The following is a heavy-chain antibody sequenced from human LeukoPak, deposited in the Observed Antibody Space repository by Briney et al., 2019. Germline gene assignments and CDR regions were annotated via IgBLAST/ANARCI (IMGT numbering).Heavy chain of an antibody. Sequence: ASVKVSCKASGYTFTSYYMHWVRHAPGQGLEWMGIINPSGGSTSYAQKFQGRVTMTRDTSTSTVYMELSSLRSEDTAVYYCARSSTFGGVIVIPYYYYYYGMDVWGKGTTVTVSS. CDR2: INPSGGST. CDR3: ARSSTFGGVIVIPYYYYYYGMDV. D-gene: IGHD3-16*02. V-gene: IGHV1-46*01. CDR1: GYTFTSYY. J-gene: IGHJ6*04.